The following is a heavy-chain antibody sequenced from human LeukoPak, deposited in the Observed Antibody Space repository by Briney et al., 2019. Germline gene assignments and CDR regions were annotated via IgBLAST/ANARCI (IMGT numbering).Heavy chain of an antibody. CDR2: ISGSGGST. D-gene: IGHD5-12*01. J-gene: IGHJ4*02. CDR1: GFTFSSYA. CDR3: ASPQQQIEAGYPTYDY. V-gene: IGHV3-23*01. Sequence: GGSLRLSCAASGFTFSSYAMSWVRQAPGKGLEWVSAISGSGGSTYYADSVKGRFTISRDNSKNTLYLQMNSLRAEDTAVYYCASPQQQIEAGYPTYDYWGQGTLVTVSS.